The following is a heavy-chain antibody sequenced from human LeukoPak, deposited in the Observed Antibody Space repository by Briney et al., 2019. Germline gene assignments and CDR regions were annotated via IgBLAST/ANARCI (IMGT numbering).Heavy chain of an antibody. V-gene: IGHV3-30*02. CDR1: GFTFSSYG. CDR2: IRFDRSNK. CDR3: AKDEVLSQYGSGTYYFDY. Sequence: GGSLRLSCAASGFTFSSYGMHSVRQAPGKGLEWVAFIRFDRSNKYYADSVKGRFTISRDNSNNTLSLQMNRLRAEDTPVYYCAKDEVLSQYGSGTYYFDYWGQGTLVTVSS. D-gene: IGHD3-10*01. J-gene: IGHJ4*02.